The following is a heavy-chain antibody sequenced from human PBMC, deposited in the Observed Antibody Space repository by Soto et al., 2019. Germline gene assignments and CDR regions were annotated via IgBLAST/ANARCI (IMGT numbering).Heavy chain of an antibody. D-gene: IGHD6-19*01. V-gene: IGHV4-38-2*02. CDR3: ARNASGRYFDY. Sequence: SETLSLTCSVSSFSINSRHYWGWIRQPPGKGLEWIASIYNTVSTHYNPSLKSRATISLDTSQNQFSLRLNSVTAADTAIYYCARNASGRYFDYWGPGRLVTVYS. CDR2: IYNTVST. CDR1: SFSINSRHY. J-gene: IGHJ4*02.